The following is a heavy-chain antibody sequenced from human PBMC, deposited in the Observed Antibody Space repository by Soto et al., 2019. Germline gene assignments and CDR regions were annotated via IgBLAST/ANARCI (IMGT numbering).Heavy chain of an antibody. CDR2: TCFRSKWYN. CDR1: GDSVSSNTAS. D-gene: IGHD5-12*01. V-gene: IGHV6-1*01. Sequence: SQTLSLTCAISGDSVSSNTASWNWIRQSPSRGLEWLGRTCFRSKWYNDYAVSVKSRIIINPDTSNNQFSLQPNSVTPEDTAVYFCAKGDNLGPKTGYAFDPWGQGIMVTSPQ. J-gene: IGHJ5*02. CDR3: AKGDNLGPKTGYAFDP.